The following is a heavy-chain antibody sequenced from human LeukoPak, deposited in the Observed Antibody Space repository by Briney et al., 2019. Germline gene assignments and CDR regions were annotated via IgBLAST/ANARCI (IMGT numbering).Heavy chain of an antibody. J-gene: IGHJ4*02. D-gene: IGHD1-7*01. CDR2: NNPNSGGT. Sequence: GSLNLPLNGFGYTLPRYYMHLVRQAPGQGAGGVGWNNPNSGGTNYAQKFQGRVTMTRDTSISTAYMELSRLRSDDTAVYYCARDRYKGSITGTTPDYWGQGTLVTVSS. V-gene: IGHV1-2*02. CDR1: GYTLPRYY. CDR3: ARDRYKGSITGTTPDY.